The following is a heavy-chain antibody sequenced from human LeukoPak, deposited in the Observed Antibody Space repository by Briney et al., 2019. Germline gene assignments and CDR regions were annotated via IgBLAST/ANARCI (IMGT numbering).Heavy chain of an antibody. J-gene: IGHJ3*02. V-gene: IGHV5-51*01. CDR2: IYPGHSDT. CDR1: GYSFSSYW. D-gene: IGHD3-9*01. CDR3: ARLAAGARYDAFDI. Sequence: GESLKISCKGSGYSFSSYWIGWVRQMPGKGLEWMGIIYPGHSDTKYSPSFQGQVTISADKSISTAYLQWSSLKASDTAMYYCARLAAGARYDAFDIWGQGTMVTVSS.